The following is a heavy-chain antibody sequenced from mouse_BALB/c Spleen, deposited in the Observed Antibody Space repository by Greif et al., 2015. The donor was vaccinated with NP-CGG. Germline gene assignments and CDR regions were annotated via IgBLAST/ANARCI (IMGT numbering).Heavy chain of an antibody. CDR3: ARTPLFITTATAMDY. CDR1: GFSLTSYG. V-gene: IGHV2-9*02. D-gene: IGHD1-2*01. CDR2: IWAGGST. Sequence: VKLVESGPGLVAPSQSLSITCTVSGFSLTSYGVHWVRQPPGKGLEWLGVIWAGGSTNYNSALMSRLSISKDNSKSXVFLKMNSLQTDDTAMYYCARTPLFITTATAMDYWGQGTSVTVSS. J-gene: IGHJ4*01.